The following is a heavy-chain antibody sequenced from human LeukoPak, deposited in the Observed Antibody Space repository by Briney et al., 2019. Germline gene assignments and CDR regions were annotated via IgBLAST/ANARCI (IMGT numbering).Heavy chain of an antibody. D-gene: IGHD3-22*01. CDR1: GFTFSSYS. Sequence: GGSLRLSCAASGFTFSSYSMNWVRQAPGKGLEWVSSISSSSSYMYYADSVKGRFTISRDNAKNSLYLQMNSLRAEDTAVYYCARDGYYYDSSGYYPWGQGTLVTVSS. J-gene: IGHJ5*02. CDR2: ISSSSSYM. CDR3: ARDGYYYDSSGYYP. V-gene: IGHV3-21*01.